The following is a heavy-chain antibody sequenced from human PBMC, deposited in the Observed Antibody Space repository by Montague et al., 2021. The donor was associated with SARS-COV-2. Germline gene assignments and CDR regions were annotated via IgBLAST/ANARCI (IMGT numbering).Heavy chain of an antibody. CDR3: ARQRRGGLVSTPRFFDY. CDR2: IYHSGST. D-gene: IGHD6-19*01. V-gene: IGHV4-38-2*02. J-gene: IGHJ4*02. Sequence: SETLSLTCTVSGYSISSGYYWGWIRQPPGKGLEWIGSIYHSGSTYYNPSLKSRVTISVDTSKNQFSLKLSSVTAAATAVYYCARQRRGGLVSTPRFFDYWGQGTLVTVSS. CDR1: GYSISSGYY.